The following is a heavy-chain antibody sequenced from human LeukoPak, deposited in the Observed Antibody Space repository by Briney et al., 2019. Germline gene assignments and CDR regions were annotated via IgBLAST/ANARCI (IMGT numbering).Heavy chain of an antibody. CDR3: ARSGYSYGQPFDY. Sequence: GGSLRLSCAASGFTFSSYEMNWVRQAPVKGLKWVSYISRSGSTRYYADSVKGRFTISRDNAKNSLYLQMNSLRAEDTAVYFCARSGYSYGQPFDYWGLGALVTVSS. J-gene: IGHJ4*02. V-gene: IGHV3-48*03. CDR1: GFTFSSYE. CDR2: ISRSGSTR. D-gene: IGHD5-18*01.